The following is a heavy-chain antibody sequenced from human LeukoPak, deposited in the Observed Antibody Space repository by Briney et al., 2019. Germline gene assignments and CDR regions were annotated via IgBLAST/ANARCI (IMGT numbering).Heavy chain of an antibody. CDR3: ARTDSQGYDYYYGMDV. D-gene: IGHD4-11*01. J-gene: IGHJ6*02. CDR1: GYRFTNYW. CDR2: IYPGGSDT. Sequence: GESLKNSCKGSGYRFTNYWIGWVRQMPGKGLEWMGIIYPGGSDTRYRPSFQGQVTISVDKSISTASLQWSSLKASDTAMYYCARTDSQGYDYYYGMDVWGQGTTVTVSS. V-gene: IGHV5-51*01.